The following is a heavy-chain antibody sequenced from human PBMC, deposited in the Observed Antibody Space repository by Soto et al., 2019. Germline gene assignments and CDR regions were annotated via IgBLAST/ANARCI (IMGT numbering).Heavy chain of an antibody. CDR1: GFTFSNAW. V-gene: IGHV3-15*01. CDR3: TTDLRWYYYYYGMDV. D-gene: IGHD4-17*01. J-gene: IGHJ6*02. CDR2: IKSKTDGGTT. Sequence: ESGGGLVKPGGSLRLSCAASGFTFSNAWMSWVRQAPGKGLEWVGRIKSKTDGGTTDYAAPVKGRFTISRDDSKNTLYLQMNSLKTEDTAVYYCTTDLRWYYYYYGMDVWGQGTTVTVSS.